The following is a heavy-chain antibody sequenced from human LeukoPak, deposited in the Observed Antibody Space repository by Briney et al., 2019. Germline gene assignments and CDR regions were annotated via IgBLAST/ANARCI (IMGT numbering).Heavy chain of an antibody. V-gene: IGHV3-9*01. D-gene: IGHD3-10*01. Sequence: GGSLRLSCAASGFTFDDYAMHWVRHAPGKGLEWVSGISWNSGSIGYADSVKGRFTISRDNAKNSLYLQMNSLRAEDTALYYCAKGGKLLWFGELLSNWFDPWGQGTLVTVSS. J-gene: IGHJ5*02. CDR1: GFTFDDYA. CDR2: ISWNSGSI. CDR3: AKGGKLLWFGELLSNWFDP.